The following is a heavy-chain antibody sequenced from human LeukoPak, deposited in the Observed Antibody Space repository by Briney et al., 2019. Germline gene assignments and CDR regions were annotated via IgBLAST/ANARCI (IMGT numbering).Heavy chain of an antibody. Sequence: SETLSLTCTVSGGSISSYYWSWIRQPPGKGLEWIGYIYYSGSTNYNPSLKSRVTISVDTSKNQFSLKLSSVTAADTAVYYCARGGVEWEMATLENYYYYYMNVWGKGTTVTVSS. J-gene: IGHJ6*03. CDR3: ARGGVEWEMATLENYYYYYMNV. D-gene: IGHD5-24*01. CDR1: GGSISSYY. V-gene: IGHV4-59*01. CDR2: IYYSGST.